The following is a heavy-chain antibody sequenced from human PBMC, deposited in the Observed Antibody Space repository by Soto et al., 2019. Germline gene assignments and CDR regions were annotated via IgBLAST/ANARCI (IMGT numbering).Heavy chain of an antibody. CDR1: AYTFTNFA. D-gene: IGHD6-13*01. J-gene: IGHJ5*02. CDR2: ISAYNGNT. V-gene: IGHV1-18*01. Sequence: QVQLVQSGAEVKKPGASVKVSCKASAYTFTNFAISWVRQAPGQGLEWMGWISAYNGNTNYAQKLQGRVTMTTDTSTSTAHMELRSLRPDDTAVYYCARVGSAAGRINWFDPWGQGTLVTVSS. CDR3: ARVGSAAGRINWFDP.